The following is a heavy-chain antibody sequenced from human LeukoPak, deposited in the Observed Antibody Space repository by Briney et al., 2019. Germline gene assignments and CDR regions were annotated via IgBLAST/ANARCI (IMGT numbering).Heavy chain of an antibody. V-gene: IGHV4-61*02. Sequence: SETLSLTCTVSGGSISSASYYWSWIRQPAGKGLERIGRIYTSGSTNYNPSLKSRVTISVDTSKNQFSLKLSSVTAADTAVYYCALTCSSTSCYRNYMDVWGKGTTVTVSS. D-gene: IGHD2-2*02. CDR3: ALTCSSTSCYRNYMDV. CDR1: GGSISSASYY. J-gene: IGHJ6*03. CDR2: IYTSGST.